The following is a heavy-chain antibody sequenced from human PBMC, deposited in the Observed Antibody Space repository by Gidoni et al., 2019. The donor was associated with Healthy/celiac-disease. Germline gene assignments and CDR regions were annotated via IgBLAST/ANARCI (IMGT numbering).Heavy chain of an antibody. V-gene: IGHV1-69*09. J-gene: IGHJ6*02. D-gene: IGHD3-16*01. CDR1: GGTFSSYA. CDR2: ILPILGIA. CDR3: ARGGTRVYYYGMDV. Sequence: QVQLVQSGAEVKKPGSSVKVSCKASGGTFSSYAISWVRQAPGQGLEWMGRILPILGIANYAQKFQGRVTITADKSTSTAYMELSSLRSEDTAVYYCARGGTRVYYYGMDVWGQGTTVTVSS.